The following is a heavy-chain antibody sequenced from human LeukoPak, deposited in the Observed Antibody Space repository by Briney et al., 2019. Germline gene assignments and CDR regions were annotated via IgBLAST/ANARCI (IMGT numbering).Heavy chain of an antibody. J-gene: IGHJ4*02. CDR3: ATGYSSTWYYFDY. CDR2: IYHSGST. D-gene: IGHD6-13*01. CDR1: GDSISSYY. V-gene: IGHV4-59*01. Sequence: SETLSLTCTVSGDSISSYYWSWIRQPRGKGLAWIGYIYHSGSTTYNPSLKSRVTISADTSKDQFSLKLASVTAADTAVYYCATGYSSTWYYFDYWGQGTLVTVSS.